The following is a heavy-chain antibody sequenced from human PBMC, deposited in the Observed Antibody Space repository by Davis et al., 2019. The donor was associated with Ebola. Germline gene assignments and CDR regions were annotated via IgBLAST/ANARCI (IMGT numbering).Heavy chain of an antibody. V-gene: IGHV3-72*01. D-gene: IGHD1/OR15-1a*01. CDR2: SRNKENRYST. J-gene: IGHJ4*02. CDR1: GFPFSFYF. Sequence: GESLKISCAVSGFPFSFYFMDWVRLTPGKGLEWVGLSRNKENRYSTEYAASVRGRFTISRDDSKKSMYLQMNSLRTEDTAVYYCVTENWYRFESWGQGTLVTVSS. CDR3: VTENWYRFES.